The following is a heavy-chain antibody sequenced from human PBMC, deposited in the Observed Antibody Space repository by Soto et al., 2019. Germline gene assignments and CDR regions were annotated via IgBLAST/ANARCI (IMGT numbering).Heavy chain of an antibody. Sequence: QVQLVQSGAKVKKPGSSVKVSCKASGGTFSISAISWVRQAPGQGLDWMGGIIPIFGTAKYAQKFQGRITITADASTSTAYMELSSLRSEDTAVYYCAAIVTLVDYWGQGTLVTVSS. D-gene: IGHD3-9*01. CDR3: AAIVTLVDY. CDR1: GGTFSISA. CDR2: IIPIFGTA. J-gene: IGHJ4*02. V-gene: IGHV1-69*01.